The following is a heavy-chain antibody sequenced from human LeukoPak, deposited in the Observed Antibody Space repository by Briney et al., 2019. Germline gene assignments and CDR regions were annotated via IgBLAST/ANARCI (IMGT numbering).Heavy chain of an antibody. J-gene: IGHJ4*02. D-gene: IGHD1-26*01. CDR2: ISSSGSTI. CDR1: GFTFSSYE. V-gene: IGHV3-48*03. CDR3: GRGSGGPGPPRPFDS. Sequence: PGGSLRLSCAASGFTFSSYEMNWVRQAPGKGLEWVSYISSSGSTIYYADSVKGRFTISRDNAKNSLYLQMNSLRAEDTAVYYCGRGSGGPGPPRPFDSGGKEPLAPVS.